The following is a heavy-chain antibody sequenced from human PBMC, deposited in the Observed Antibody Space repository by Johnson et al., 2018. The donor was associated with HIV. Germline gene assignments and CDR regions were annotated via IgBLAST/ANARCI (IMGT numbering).Heavy chain of an antibody. CDR1: GFTFSSYA. D-gene: IGHD2-8*02. CDR3: AARYWPPIRAAFDM. CDR2: FNWNGGST. Sequence: VQLVESGGGVVQPGRSLRLSCAASGFTFSSYAMHWVRQAPGKGLEWVSSFNWNGGSTSYADSVRGRFTISRDNAKNSLYLQMNSLRAEDTAFYYCAARYWPPIRAAFDMWGQGTMVTVSS. J-gene: IGHJ3*02. V-gene: IGHV3-20*04.